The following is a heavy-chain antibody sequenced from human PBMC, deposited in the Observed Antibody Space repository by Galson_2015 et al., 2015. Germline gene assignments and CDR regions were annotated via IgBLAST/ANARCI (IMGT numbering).Heavy chain of an antibody. J-gene: IGHJ6*02. CDR1: GFTFSSYA. Sequence: SLRLSCAASGFTFSSYAMSWVRQAPGKGLEWVSAISGSGGSTYYADSVKGRFTISRDNSKSTLYLQMNSLRAEDTAIYYCAKGVIARDYYYYGMDVWGQGTTVTVSS. D-gene: IGHD3-16*02. V-gene: IGHV3-23*01. CDR3: AKGVIARDYYYYGMDV. CDR2: ISGSGGST.